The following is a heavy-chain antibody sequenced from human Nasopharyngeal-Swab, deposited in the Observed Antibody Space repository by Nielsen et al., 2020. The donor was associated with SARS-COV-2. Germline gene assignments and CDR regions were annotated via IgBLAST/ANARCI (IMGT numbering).Heavy chain of an antibody. CDR3: ATGGDVNYFDY. J-gene: IGHJ4*02. CDR1: GFTFSSYA. V-gene: IGHV3-30*03. D-gene: IGHD3-10*01. CDR2: ISYDGSDI. Sequence: GESLKISCAASGFTFSSYAMDWIRQAPGRGLEWVAIISYDGSDIFYADSVKGRFIISRDNSKNTLYLQMNSLRAEDTAVYFCATGGDVNYFDYWGQGTLVTVSS.